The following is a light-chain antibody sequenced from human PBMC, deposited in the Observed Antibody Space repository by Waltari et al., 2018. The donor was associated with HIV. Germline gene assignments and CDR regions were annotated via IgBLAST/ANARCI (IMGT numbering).Light chain of an antibody. CDR3: QSYDSSLKVI. J-gene: IGLJ2*01. V-gene: IGLV1-40*01. CDR1: SSNIGAGYD. CDR2: DNT. Sequence: QSVLTQPPSVPGAPGQRVTIPCTGTSSNIGAGYDVHWYQQFPGSVPRLLIYDNTNWPSGVPDRFSGSKSGTSASLAISGLQAEDEADYYCQSYDSSLKVIFGGGTKVTVL.